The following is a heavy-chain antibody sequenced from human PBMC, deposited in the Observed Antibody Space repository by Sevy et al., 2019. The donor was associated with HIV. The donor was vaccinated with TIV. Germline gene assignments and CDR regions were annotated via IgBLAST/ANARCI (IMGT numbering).Heavy chain of an antibody. V-gene: IGHV3-15*01. CDR3: TTGFYYYDSSGYYY. D-gene: IGHD3-22*01. Sequence: GGSLRLSCAASGFTFSNAWMSWVRQAPGKGLEWVGRIKSKTDGGTTDYAAPVKGRFTISRDDSKNTLYLQMNSLKTEDTAVYYCTTGFYYYDSSGYYYWGQGTLVTVSS. CDR2: IKSKTDGGTT. CDR1: GFTFSNAW. J-gene: IGHJ4*02.